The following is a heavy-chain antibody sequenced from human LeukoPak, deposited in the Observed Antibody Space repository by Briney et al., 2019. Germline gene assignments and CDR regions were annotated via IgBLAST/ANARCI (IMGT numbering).Heavy chain of an antibody. Sequence: SETLSLTCTVSGGSISSGGYYWSWIRQHPGKGLEWIGYIYYSGSTYYNPSLKSRVTISVDRSKNQFSLKLSSVTAADTAVYYCARSRGSGSLFADYNWFDPWGQGTLVTVSS. CDR3: ARSRGSGSLFADYNWFDP. CDR2: IYYSGST. V-gene: IGHV4-31*03. D-gene: IGHD3-10*01. J-gene: IGHJ5*02. CDR1: GGSISSGGYY.